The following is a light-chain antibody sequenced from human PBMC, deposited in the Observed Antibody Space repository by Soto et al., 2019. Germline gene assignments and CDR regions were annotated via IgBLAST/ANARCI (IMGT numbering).Light chain of an antibody. J-gene: IGKJ2*01. Sequence: EIVMTQSPATLSVSPGERASLSCRASQSVSINLAWYQQKPGQAPRLLISGASTRATDIPARFSGSGSGTEFTLTISSLQPEDFSVYYCHQYDNAPQTFGQGTKVEIK. CDR2: GAS. CDR3: HQYDNAPQT. V-gene: IGKV3-15*01. CDR1: QSVSIN.